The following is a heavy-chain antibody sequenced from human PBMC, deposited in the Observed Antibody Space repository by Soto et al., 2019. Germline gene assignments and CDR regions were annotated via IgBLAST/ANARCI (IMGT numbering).Heavy chain of an antibody. J-gene: IGHJ4*02. CDR3: AKSLYYYDSSPLDH. V-gene: IGHV3-43D*04. Sequence: PGGSLRLSCAAAGFDFEDYAMHWVRQVPGKGLEWVSLTNSDGTDSYYMDSVKGRFTISRDNAKSTLYLQMDRLRPEDTALYFCAKSLYYYDSSPLDHWGRGTLVTVSS. CDR2: TNSDGTDS. CDR1: GFDFEDYA. D-gene: IGHD3-22*01.